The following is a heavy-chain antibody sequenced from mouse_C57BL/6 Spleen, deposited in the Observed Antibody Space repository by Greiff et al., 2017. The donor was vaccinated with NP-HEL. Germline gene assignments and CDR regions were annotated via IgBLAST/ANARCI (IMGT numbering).Heavy chain of an antibody. CDR1: GYTFTDYN. J-gene: IGHJ2*01. CDR2: INPNNGGT. V-gene: IGHV1-22*01. Sequence: EVQLQQSGPELVKPGASVKMSCKASGYTFTDYNMHWVKQSHGKSLEWIGYINPNNGGTSYNQKFKGKATLTVNKSSSTAYMELRSLTSEDSAVYYCARSSYYGSSPDYWGQGTTLTVSS. CDR3: ARSSYYGSSPDY. D-gene: IGHD1-1*01.